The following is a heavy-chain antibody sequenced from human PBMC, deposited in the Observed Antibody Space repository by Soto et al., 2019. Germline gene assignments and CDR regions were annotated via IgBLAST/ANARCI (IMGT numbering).Heavy chain of an antibody. D-gene: IGHD6-19*01. V-gene: IGHV4-39*01. CDR2: IYYSGIT. J-gene: IGHJ5*02. Sequence: ASETLSLTCTVSGGSISSSSYYWGWIRQPPGKGLEWIGSIYYSGITYYTPSLKSRVTVSVDTCKNQFSLNLSSVTAADTAVYYCARRGIAVASDGWFDPWGQGTLVTVSS. CDR1: GGSISSSSYY. CDR3: ARRGIAVASDGWFDP.